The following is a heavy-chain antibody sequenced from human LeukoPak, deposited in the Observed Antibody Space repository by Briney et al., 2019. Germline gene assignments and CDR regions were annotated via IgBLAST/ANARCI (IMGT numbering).Heavy chain of an antibody. CDR2: ISNSGSTI. D-gene: IGHD2-2*01. CDR1: GFTFSSYE. Sequence: GGSLSLSCAASGFTFSSYEMNWVRQAPGKGLEWVSYISNSGSTIYYADSVKGRFTISRDNAKNSLYLQMNSLRAEDTAVYYCARKYCSSTSCLFDYWGQGTLVTVSS. J-gene: IGHJ4*02. V-gene: IGHV3-48*03. CDR3: ARKYCSSTSCLFDY.